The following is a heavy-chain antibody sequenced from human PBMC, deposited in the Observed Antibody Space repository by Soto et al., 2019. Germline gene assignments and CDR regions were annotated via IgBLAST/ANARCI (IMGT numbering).Heavy chain of an antibody. D-gene: IGHD2-15*01. CDR3: ARDYYCSGGSCYRTDAFDI. CDR1: GGSISSYY. Sequence: QVQLQESGPGLVKPSETLSLTCTVSGGSISSYYWSWIRQPPGKGLEWIGYIYYSGSTNYNPSLKSRVTISVDTSKNQFSLKLSSVTAADTAVYYCARDYYCSGGSCYRTDAFDIWGQGTMVTVSS. V-gene: IGHV4-59*01. J-gene: IGHJ3*02. CDR2: IYYSGST.